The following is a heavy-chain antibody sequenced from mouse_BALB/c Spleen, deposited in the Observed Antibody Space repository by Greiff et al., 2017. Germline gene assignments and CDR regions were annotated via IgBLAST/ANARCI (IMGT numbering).Heavy chain of an antibody. CDR2: ISSGGSYT. V-gene: IGHV5-6-4*01. J-gene: IGHJ3*01. Sequence: EVQGVESGGGLVKPGGSLKLSCAASGFTFSSYTMSWVRQTPEKRLEWVATISSGGSYTYYPDSVKGRFTISRDNAKNTLYLQMSSLKSEDTAMYYCTSLYYYGSRGWFAYWGQGTLVTVSA. CDR1: GFTFSSYT. CDR3: TSLYYYGSRGWFAY. D-gene: IGHD1-1*01.